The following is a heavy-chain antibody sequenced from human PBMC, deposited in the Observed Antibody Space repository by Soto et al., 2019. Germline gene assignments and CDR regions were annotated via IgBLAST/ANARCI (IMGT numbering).Heavy chain of an antibody. J-gene: IGHJ5*02. CDR1: GYTFTSYA. V-gene: IGHV1-3*01. CDR3: ALQAPKDIVVVPAAMPAPMPALGPWFDP. CDR2: INAGNGNT. Sequence: ASVKVSCKAPGYTFTSYAMHWVRQAPGQRLEWMGWINAGNGNTKYSQKFQGRVTITRGTSASTAYLELGSLRSEDTAVYYCALQAPKDIVVVPAAMPAPMPALGPWFDPWGQGTLVTVSS. D-gene: IGHD2-2*01.